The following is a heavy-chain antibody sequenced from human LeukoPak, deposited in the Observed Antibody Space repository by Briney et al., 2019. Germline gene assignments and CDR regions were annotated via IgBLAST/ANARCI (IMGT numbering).Heavy chain of an antibody. D-gene: IGHD6-19*01. V-gene: IGHV7-4-1*02. J-gene: IGHJ4*02. CDR3: ARRESTVTGSQDY. Sequence: ASVKVSCKTSGYTSTIYAIHWVRQAPGQGLEWMGWINTNTGNPTYAQGFTGRFVFSLDTSVSTAYLQISSLKAEDTAVYYCARRESTVTGSQDYWGQGTLVTVSS. CDR1: GYTSTIYA. CDR2: INTNTGNP.